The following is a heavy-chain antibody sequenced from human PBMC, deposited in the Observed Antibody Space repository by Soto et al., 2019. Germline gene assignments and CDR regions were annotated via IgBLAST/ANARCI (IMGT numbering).Heavy chain of an antibody. CDR2: LSGSGGST. J-gene: IGHJ5*02. D-gene: IGHD2-2*01. Sequence: GGSLRLSCAASGFTFSNYAMRWVRQAPGKGLEWVSTLSGSGGSTYYADSVKGRFTISRDNSKNTLYLQMNSLRAEDTAVYYCAKDTVPVATPWFDPWGQGTLVTSPQ. V-gene: IGHV3-23*01. CDR1: GFTFSNYA. CDR3: AKDTVPVATPWFDP.